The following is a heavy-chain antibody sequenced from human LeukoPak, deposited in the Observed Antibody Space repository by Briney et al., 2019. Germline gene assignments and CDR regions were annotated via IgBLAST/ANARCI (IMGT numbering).Heavy chain of an antibody. CDR2: IYPGDSDT. V-gene: IGHV5-51*01. D-gene: IGHD2-15*01. CDR1: RYSFIINW. CDR3: ARLGTSATYFDF. Sequence: GESLKISGKGSRYSFIINWIGWVCQMPGKGLEWMAIIYPGDSDTRYSPSFQGQVTISADKSISTAYLQWSSLTASDTAMYYCARLGTSATYFDFWGQGTLVTVSS. J-gene: IGHJ4*02.